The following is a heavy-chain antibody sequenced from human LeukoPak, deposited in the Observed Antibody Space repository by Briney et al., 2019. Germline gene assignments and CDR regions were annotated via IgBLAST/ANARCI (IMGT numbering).Heavy chain of an antibody. J-gene: IGHJ4*02. Sequence: SETLSPTCTVSGGSISGYYWSWIRQPPGKRLEWIGYIYYSGSTYYNPSLKSRVTISVDTSQNHFSLRLTSVTAADTAVYYCARERGWYSGSYVDSWGQGTLVTVSS. CDR2: IYYSGST. D-gene: IGHD1-26*01. V-gene: IGHV4-59*01. CDR3: ARERGWYSGSYVDS. CDR1: GGSISGYY.